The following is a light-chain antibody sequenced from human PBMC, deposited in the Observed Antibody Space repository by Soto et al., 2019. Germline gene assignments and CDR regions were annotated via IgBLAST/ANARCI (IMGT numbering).Light chain of an antibody. CDR3: QQYGSSSWT. CDR2: DAS. J-gene: IGKJ1*01. Sequence: DIVLTQSPGTLSLSPGERATLSCRASQSVSSTSLAWYQQKPGQAPRLLIYDASSRATGIPDRFSGSGSGTDFTLTISRLEPEDFAVYYCQQYGSSSWTFGQGTKVEIK. V-gene: IGKV3-20*01. CDR1: QSVSSTS.